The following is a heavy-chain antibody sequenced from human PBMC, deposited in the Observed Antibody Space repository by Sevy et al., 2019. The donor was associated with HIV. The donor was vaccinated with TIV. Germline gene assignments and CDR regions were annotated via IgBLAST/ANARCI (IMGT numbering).Heavy chain of an antibody. J-gene: IGHJ6*02. D-gene: IGHD2-2*01. CDR2: MSPNSGNT. CDR3: VRILSTSYYNYHALDV. CDR1: GYTFTSYD. V-gene: IGHV1-8*01. Sequence: ASVKVSCRACGYTFTSYDIHWVRQTTGQGLEWMGWMSPNSGNTGYAQKFQGRVTMTRDTSKGTAYMELSSLRSDDTAVYYCVRILSTSYYNYHALDVWGQGTTVTVSS.